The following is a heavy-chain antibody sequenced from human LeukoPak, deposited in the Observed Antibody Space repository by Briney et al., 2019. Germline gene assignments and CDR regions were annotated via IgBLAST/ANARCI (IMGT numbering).Heavy chain of an antibody. J-gene: IGHJ4*02. CDR1: GGTFSSYA. CDR2: IIPIFGTA. CDR3: ATETSYYDSSGYQIFDY. D-gene: IGHD3-22*01. V-gene: IGHV1-69*01. Sequence: GSSVKVSCKASGGTFSSYAISWVRQAPGQGLEWMGGIIPIFGTANYAQKFQGRVTITADESTSTAYMELSSLRSEDTAVYYCATETSYYDSSGYQIFDYWGQGTLVTVSS.